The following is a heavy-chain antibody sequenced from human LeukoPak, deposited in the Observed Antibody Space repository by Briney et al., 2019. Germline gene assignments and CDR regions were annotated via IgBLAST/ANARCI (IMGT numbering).Heavy chain of an antibody. Sequence: PGGSLRLSCEASGFTFSTEWMHWVRQAPGKGLEWVAVISYDGSNKYYADSVKGRFTISRDNSKNTLYLQMNSLRAEDTAVYYCARDSATGGLSPVDWGQGTLVTVSS. J-gene: IGHJ4*02. CDR2: ISYDGSNK. CDR3: ARDSATGGLSPVD. V-gene: IGHV3-30*01. D-gene: IGHD3-16*01. CDR1: GFTFSTEW.